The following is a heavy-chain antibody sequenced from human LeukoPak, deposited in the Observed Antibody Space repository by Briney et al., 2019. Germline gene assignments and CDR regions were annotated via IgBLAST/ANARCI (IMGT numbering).Heavy chain of an antibody. CDR2: LYSSGST. V-gene: IGHV3-53*01. Sequence: PGGSLRLSCAASGFTVSRNYMNWVRQAPGKGLEWVSVLYSSGSTDYADSVKGRFTISRDNSRNTLYLQINSLSAGDTAVYSCARESGGGYHSEGPKYWGRGTLVTVSS. D-gene: IGHD2-15*01. CDR3: ARESGGGYHSEGPKY. J-gene: IGHJ4*01. CDR1: GFTVSRNY.